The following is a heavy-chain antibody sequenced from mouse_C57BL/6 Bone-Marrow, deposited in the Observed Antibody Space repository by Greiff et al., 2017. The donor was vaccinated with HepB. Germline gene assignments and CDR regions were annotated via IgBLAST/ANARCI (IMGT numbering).Heavy chain of an antibody. CDR3: TRVGGYYVLDY. D-gene: IGHD2-3*01. CDR2: ISSGGDYI. J-gene: IGHJ2*01. CDR1: GFTFSSYA. V-gene: IGHV5-9-1*02. Sequence: EVQGVESGAGLVKPGGSLKLSCAASGFTFSSYAMSWVRQTPEKRLEWVAYISSGGDYIYYADTVKGRFTISRDNARNTLYLQMSSLKSEDTAMYYCTRVGGYYVLDYWGQGTTLTVSS.